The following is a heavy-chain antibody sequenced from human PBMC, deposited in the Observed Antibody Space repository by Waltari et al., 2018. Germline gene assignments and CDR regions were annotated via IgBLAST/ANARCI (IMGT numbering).Heavy chain of an antibody. V-gene: IGHV4-61*02. J-gene: IGHJ4*02. Sequence: QVQLQESGPGLVKPSQTLSLTCNVSGAFLERGSYYWSWVRQPAGRGLEWIGRIYASGSTNYNPSLKSRVTLSVDTSKNQVSLRLTSVTAADSAVYFCARTLEKTYGGWYFDSWGQGTRVTVSS. CDR2: IYASGST. CDR3: ARTLEKTYGGWYFDS. D-gene: IGHD3-10*01. CDR1: GAFLERGSYY.